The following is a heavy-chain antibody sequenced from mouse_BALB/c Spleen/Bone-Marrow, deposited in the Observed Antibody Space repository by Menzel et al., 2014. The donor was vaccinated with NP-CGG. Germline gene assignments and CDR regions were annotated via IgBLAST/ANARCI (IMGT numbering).Heavy chain of an antibody. V-gene: IGHV5-9*02. CDR3: ARPLTGAYFDY. Sequence: KLVESGGGLVKPGGSLKLSCAASGFAFSSYDMSRVRQTPEKRLEWVATISSGGSYTYYPDSAMSRFSISRDNARNTLYLQMSSLRSEDPALYYCARPLTGAYFDYWGQGTTLTVSS. D-gene: IGHD4-1*01. J-gene: IGHJ2*01. CDR2: ISSGGSYT. CDR1: GFAFSSYD.